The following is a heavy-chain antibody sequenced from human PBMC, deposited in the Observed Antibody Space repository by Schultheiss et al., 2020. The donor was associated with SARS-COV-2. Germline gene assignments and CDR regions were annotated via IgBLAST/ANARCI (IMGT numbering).Heavy chain of an antibody. CDR3: AKNFPRYYDILTGYYYFDY. Sequence: GGSLRLSCAASGFTFSSYAMSWVRQAPGKGLEWVSVISGSGGSTYYADSVKGRFTISRDNSKNTLYLQMNSLRAEDTAVYYCAKNFPRYYDILTGYYYFDYWGQGTLVTVSS. CDR2: ISGSGGST. CDR1: GFTFSSYA. V-gene: IGHV3-23*01. D-gene: IGHD3-9*01. J-gene: IGHJ4*02.